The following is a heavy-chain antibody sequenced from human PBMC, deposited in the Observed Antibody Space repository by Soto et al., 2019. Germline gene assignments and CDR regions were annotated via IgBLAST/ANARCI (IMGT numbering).Heavy chain of an antibody. CDR1: GFLLSTYG. J-gene: IGHJ4*02. Sequence: QVQLVQSGAEVKKPGASMKVSCKASGFLLSTYGISWVRQAPGQGLEWMGWINARNGNTDYAQKIHGRVTMTTDTSTNTAYMELRNLRSDDTAVYYCARDHGGNCGDDCTPRDHWGQGTLGTVSS. V-gene: IGHV1-18*04. CDR3: ARDHGGNCGDDCTPRDH. D-gene: IGHD2-21*02. CDR2: INARNGNT.